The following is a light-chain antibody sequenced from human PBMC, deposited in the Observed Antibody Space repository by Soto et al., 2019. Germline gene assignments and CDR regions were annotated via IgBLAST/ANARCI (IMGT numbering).Light chain of an antibody. CDR3: SAYTVSRNYV. J-gene: IGLJ1*01. CDR1: SSDVGAYNF. V-gene: IGLV2-14*03. Sequence: QSVLSHPASVSWSPGHSITISCTGTSSDVGAYNFVSWHQQHPGKAPKLMIYNVYDRPSGISYRFSGSKSGNTASLTISGLQGEEEADYYCSAYTVSRNYVFGTGTNVTVL. CDR2: NVY.